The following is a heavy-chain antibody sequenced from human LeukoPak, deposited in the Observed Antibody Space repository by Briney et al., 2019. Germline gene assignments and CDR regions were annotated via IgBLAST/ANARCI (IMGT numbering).Heavy chain of an antibody. D-gene: IGHD6-6*01. J-gene: IGHJ5*02. Sequence: SETLSLTCAVYGGSFSGYYWSWIRQPPGKGLEWIGEINHSGSTNYNPSLKSRVTISVDTSKNQFSLKLSSVTAADTAVYYCASIRRYSSSSRDPYNWFDPWGQGTLVTVSS. CDR1: GGSFSGYY. CDR2: INHSGST. CDR3: ASIRRYSSSSRDPYNWFDP. V-gene: IGHV4-34*01.